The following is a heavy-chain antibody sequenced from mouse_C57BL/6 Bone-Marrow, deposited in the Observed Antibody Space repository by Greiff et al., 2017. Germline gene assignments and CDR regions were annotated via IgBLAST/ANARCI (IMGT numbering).Heavy chain of an antibody. J-gene: IGHJ4*01. V-gene: IGHV1-81*01. Sequence: VQLQQSGAELARPGASVKLSCKASGYTFPSYGISWVKQRTGQGLEWIGEIYPRSGNTYYNEKFKGKATLTADKSSSTAYMELRSLTSEDSAVYFCARRKGRNYYAMDYWGQGTSVTVSS. CDR3: ARRKGRNYYAMDY. CDR2: IYPRSGNT. CDR1: GYTFPSYG.